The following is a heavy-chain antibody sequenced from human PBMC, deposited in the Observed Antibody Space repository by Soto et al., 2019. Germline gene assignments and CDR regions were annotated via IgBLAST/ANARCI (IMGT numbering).Heavy chain of an antibody. CDR2: ISNGGSFI. J-gene: IGHJ6*02. Sequence: GGSLRLSCAASGFTFSDYYMSWIRQAPGKGLEYISYISNGGSFIYYADSVKGRFTISRDTAKTSLYLQMNSLRAEDTALYYCARHRYYVGSAPGYGMDVWGQGTTVTVSS. D-gene: IGHD3-16*01. V-gene: IGHV3-11*01. CDR3: ARHRYYVGSAPGYGMDV. CDR1: GFTFSDYY.